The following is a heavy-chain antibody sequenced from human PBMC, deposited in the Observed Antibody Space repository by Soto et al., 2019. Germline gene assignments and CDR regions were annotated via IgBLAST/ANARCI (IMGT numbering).Heavy chain of an antibody. Sequence: QVQLQQWGAGLLKPSETLSLTCAVYSGSFSTYYWHWIRQPPGKGLEWIGEINQSGSTNYNPSIESRVTMSVDTSKNQFSLDLTAVTAADTAVYSCGRGYYYDSGSSVTYWGQGTLVTVSS. J-gene: IGHJ4*02. CDR1: SGSFSTYY. V-gene: IGHV4-34*01. D-gene: IGHD3-10*01. CDR2: INQSGST. CDR3: GRGYYYDSGSSVTY.